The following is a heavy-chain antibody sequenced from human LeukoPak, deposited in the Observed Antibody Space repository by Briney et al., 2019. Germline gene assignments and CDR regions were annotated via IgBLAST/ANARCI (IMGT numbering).Heavy chain of an antibody. CDR2: INPNSGGT. D-gene: IGHD2-2*01. V-gene: IGHV1-2*02. CDR1: GYTFTGYY. CDR3: AEGDQLLSWFDP. J-gene: IGHJ5*02. Sequence: ASVKVSCKASGYTFTGYYMHWVQQAPGQGLEWMGWINPNSGGTNYAQKFQGRVTMTRDTSISTAYMELSRLRSDDTAVYYCAEGDQLLSWFDPWGQGTLVTVSS.